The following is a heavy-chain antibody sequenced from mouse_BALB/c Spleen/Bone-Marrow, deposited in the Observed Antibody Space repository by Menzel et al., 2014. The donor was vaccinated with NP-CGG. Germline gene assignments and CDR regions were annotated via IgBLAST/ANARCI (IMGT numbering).Heavy chain of an antibody. CDR2: INPSSGYT. CDR3: ARAAYYRYDEGAWFAY. Sequence: VQLQQSGAELARPGASVKMSCKASGYTFTSYTMHWVKQRPGQGLEWIGYINPSSGYTNYNQKFKDRATLTADKSSSPANMQLSSLTSEDSAVYYCARAAYYRYDEGAWFAYWGQGTLVTVSA. D-gene: IGHD2-14*01. J-gene: IGHJ3*01. CDR1: GYTFTSYT. V-gene: IGHV1-4*01.